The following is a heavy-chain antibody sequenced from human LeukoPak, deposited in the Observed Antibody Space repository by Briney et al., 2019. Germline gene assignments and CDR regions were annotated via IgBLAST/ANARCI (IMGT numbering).Heavy chain of an antibody. CDR1: GGTFSSYA. V-gene: IGHV1-46*01. CDR3: ARGTGLKAFDI. J-gene: IGHJ3*02. CDR2: INPSGGST. D-gene: IGHD3-10*01. Sequence: GASVKVSCKASGGTFSSYAISWVRQAPGQGLEWMGIINPSGGSTIYAQKFQGRVTMTRDTSTSTVYMELSSLRSEDTAVYYCARGTGLKAFDIWGQGTMVTVSS.